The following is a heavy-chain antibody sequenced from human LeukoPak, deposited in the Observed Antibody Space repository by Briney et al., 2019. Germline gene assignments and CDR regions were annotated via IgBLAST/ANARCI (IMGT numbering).Heavy chain of an antibody. J-gene: IGHJ4*02. CDR2: INQDGSER. V-gene: IGHV3-7*01. CDR1: GFSFTNYW. D-gene: IGHD1-14*01. CDR3: ARDKITGASTNDY. Sequence: GGSLRLSCAASGFSFTNYWMSWVRQAPGKGLEWVAIINQDGSERYYVDSVKGRFTASRDSAKNSLYLQMNSLRVEDTAVYYCARDKITGASTNDYWGQGTLVTVSS.